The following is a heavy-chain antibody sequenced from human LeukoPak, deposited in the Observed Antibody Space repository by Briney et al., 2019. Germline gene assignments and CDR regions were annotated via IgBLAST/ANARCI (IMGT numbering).Heavy chain of an antibody. V-gene: IGHV5-51*01. CDR2: IYPGDSNT. Sequence: GESLKISCKASGYTFSRYWSGWLGQMPGKSLEWMGIIYPGDSNTRYSPSFQGRVTISANKSFSTAYVQWSSLKASDTAMYYCARRAQRWSPMHVWGKGTTVTVSS. CDR1: GYTFSRYW. D-gene: IGHD1-1*01. J-gene: IGHJ6*03. CDR3: ARRAQRWSPMHV.